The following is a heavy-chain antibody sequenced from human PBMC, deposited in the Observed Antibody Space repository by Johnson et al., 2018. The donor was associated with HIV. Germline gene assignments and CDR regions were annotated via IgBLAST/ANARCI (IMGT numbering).Heavy chain of an antibody. CDR2: ISYDGTNK. CDR1: GFIFSSYG. V-gene: IGHV3-30*03. CDR3: ARGGIVATDAFDI. J-gene: IGHJ3*02. Sequence: QVQLVESGGGLIQPGGSLRLSCAASGFIFSSYGMHWVRQAPGKGLEWVAVISYDGTNKYYADSVKGRFTISRDDSKNSLYLQMNSLRAEDTAVYYCARGGIVATDAFDIWGQGTMVTVSS. D-gene: IGHD5-12*01.